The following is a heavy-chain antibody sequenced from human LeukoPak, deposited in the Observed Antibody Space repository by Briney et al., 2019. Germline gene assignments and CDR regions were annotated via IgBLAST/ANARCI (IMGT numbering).Heavy chain of an antibody. D-gene: IGHD4-11*01. J-gene: IGHJ4*02. Sequence: SETLSLTCTVSGGSISSYYWSWIRQPPGKGLEWIGHIYYSGSTNYNPSLKSRVTISVDTSKNQFSLKLSSVTAADTAVYYCARHRGYSNYFDYWGQGTLVTVSS. V-gene: IGHV4-59*08. CDR1: GGSISSYY. CDR3: ARHRGYSNYFDY. CDR2: IYYSGST.